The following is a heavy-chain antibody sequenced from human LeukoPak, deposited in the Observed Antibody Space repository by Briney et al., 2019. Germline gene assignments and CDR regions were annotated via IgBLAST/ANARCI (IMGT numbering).Heavy chain of an antibody. D-gene: IGHD6-19*01. CDR2: TSPSGST. CDR1: GGSFSGYY. V-gene: IGHV4-34*01. CDR3: ARDRGQWLAIDY. Sequence: PSETLSLTCAVYGGSFSGYYWSWIRQPPGKGLEWIGETSPSGSTNYNPSLKSRVTMSVDTSKNQFSLKLTSVTAADTAVYYCARDRGQWLAIDYWGQGTLVTVSS. J-gene: IGHJ4*02.